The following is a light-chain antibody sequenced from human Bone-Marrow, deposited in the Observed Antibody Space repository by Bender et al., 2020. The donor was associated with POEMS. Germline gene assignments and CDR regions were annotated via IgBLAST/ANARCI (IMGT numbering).Light chain of an antibody. Sequence: QSVLTQPPSASGTPGQRVTISSSGRNSNIRTNAVNWYQQFPGTAPKLLIYSVNQRPSGVPDRFDAFKSGTSAARAIGGVQSEDEADYYCAAWDAGMSGGMFGGGTNLTGL. CDR2: SVN. CDR3: AAWDAGMSGGM. CDR1: NSNIRTNA. J-gene: IGLJ3*02. V-gene: IGLV1-44*01.